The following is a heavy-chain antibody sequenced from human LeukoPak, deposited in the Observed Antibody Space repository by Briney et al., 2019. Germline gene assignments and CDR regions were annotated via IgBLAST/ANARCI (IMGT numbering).Heavy chain of an antibody. CDR3: ARGWSFYYDSSGGY. D-gene: IGHD3-22*01. CDR1: GFTFSSYA. V-gene: IGHV3-30*04. J-gene: IGHJ4*02. CDR2: ISYDGSNK. Sequence: GGSLRLSCAASGFTFSSYAMHWVRQAPGKGLEWVAVISYDGSNKYYADSVKGRFTISGDNSKNTLYLQMNSLRAEDTAVYYCARGWSFYYDSSGGYWGQGTLVTASS.